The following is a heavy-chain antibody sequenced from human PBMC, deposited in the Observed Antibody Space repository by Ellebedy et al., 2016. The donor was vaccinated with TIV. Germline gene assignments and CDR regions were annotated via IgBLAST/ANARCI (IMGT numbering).Heavy chain of an antibody. CDR3: ATYDSGGYGYFDY. CDR2: ISTRSTYT. D-gene: IGHD3-22*01. CDR1: GFSFSDRY. J-gene: IGHJ4*02. Sequence: GESLKISCAASGFSFSDRYMSWVRQAPGKEPEWISYISTRSTYTSYADSVKGRFTISRDNTKNSVYLHITSLRAEDTAVYYCATYDSGGYGYFDYWGQGTAVTVSS. V-gene: IGHV3-11*06.